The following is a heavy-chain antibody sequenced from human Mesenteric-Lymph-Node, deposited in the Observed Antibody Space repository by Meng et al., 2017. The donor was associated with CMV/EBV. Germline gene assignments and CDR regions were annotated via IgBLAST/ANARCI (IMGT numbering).Heavy chain of an antibody. V-gene: IGHV3-30*02. J-gene: IGHJ5*01. D-gene: IGHD4-17*01. CDR3: AKDYADYAGWFDS. CDR2: IRYDGSNQ. CDR1: GFTFNSHG. Sequence: GGSLKISCAASGFTFNSHGVHWVRQAPGKGLEWVAFIRYDGSNQYYADSVKGRFTISRDNSKNTLYLQMNNLRPEDTAVYYCAKDYADYAGWFDSWGQGILVTVSS.